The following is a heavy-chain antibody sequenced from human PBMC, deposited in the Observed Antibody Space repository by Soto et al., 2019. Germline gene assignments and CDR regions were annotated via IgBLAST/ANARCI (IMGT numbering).Heavy chain of an antibody. V-gene: IGHV1-18*01. J-gene: IGHJ3*02. CDR1: GYTFTSYG. CDR2: ISAYNGNT. Sequence: QVQLVQSGAEVKKPGASVKVSCKASGYTFTSYGISWVRQAPGQGLEWMGWISAYNGNTNNAQKLQGRVTMTTDTSTSTAYMELRSLRSDDTAVYYCARDWTYYDSSGYYSDAFDIWGQGTMVTVSS. CDR3: ARDWTYYDSSGYYSDAFDI. D-gene: IGHD3-22*01.